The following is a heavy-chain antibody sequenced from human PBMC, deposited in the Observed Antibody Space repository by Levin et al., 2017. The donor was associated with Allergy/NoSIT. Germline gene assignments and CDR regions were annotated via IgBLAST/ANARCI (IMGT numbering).Heavy chain of an antibody. CDR1: GGSISSYY. J-gene: IGHJ3*02. V-gene: IGHV4-59*01. D-gene: IGHD2-2*01. CDR2: IYYSGST. Sequence: ESLKISCTVSGGSISSYYWSWIRQPPGKGLEWIGYIYYSGSTNYNPSLKSRVTISVDTSKNQFSLKLSSVTAADTAVYYCARTYCSSTSCYDAFDIWGQGTMVTVSS. CDR3: ARTYCSSTSCYDAFDI.